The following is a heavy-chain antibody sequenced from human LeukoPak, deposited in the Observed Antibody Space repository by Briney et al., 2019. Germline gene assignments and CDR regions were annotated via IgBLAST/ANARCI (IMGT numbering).Heavy chain of an antibody. V-gene: IGHV3-30*03. CDR3: ARREPYYAFDI. Sequence: PGGSLRLSCAASGFTFSSYGMHWVRQAPGKGLEWVAVISYDGSNKYYADSVKGRFTISRDNSKNTLYLQMNSLRAEDTAVYYCARREPYYAFDIWGQGTMVTVSS. CDR2: ISYDGSNK. D-gene: IGHD3-22*01. J-gene: IGHJ3*02. CDR1: GFTFSSYG.